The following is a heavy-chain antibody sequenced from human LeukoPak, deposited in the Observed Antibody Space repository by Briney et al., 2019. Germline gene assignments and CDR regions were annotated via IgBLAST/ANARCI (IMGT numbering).Heavy chain of an antibody. CDR1: GYTFTDSS. V-gene: IGHV1-69*04. CDR2: IIPILGIA. Sequence: SVKVSCKASGYTFTDSSIHWVRQAPGQGLEWMGRIIPILGIANYAQKFQGRVTITADKSTSTAYMELSSLRSEDTAVYYCARDRDDLGFDYWGQGTLVTVSS. D-gene: IGHD3-16*01. J-gene: IGHJ4*02. CDR3: ARDRDDLGFDY.